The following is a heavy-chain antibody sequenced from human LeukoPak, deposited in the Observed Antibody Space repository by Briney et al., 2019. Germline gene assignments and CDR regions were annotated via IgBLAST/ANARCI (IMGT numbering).Heavy chain of an antibody. CDR1: GFTFSSYA. Sequence: PGGSLRLSCAASGFTFSSYAMSWVRQAPGKGLEWVSAISGSGGSTYYADSVKGRFTISRDNSKNTLYLQMNSLRAEDTALYFCARDTHYYGSGSPAFDIWGQGTTVTVSS. J-gene: IGHJ3*02. CDR2: ISGSGGST. CDR3: ARDTHYYGSGSPAFDI. D-gene: IGHD3-10*01. V-gene: IGHV3-23*01.